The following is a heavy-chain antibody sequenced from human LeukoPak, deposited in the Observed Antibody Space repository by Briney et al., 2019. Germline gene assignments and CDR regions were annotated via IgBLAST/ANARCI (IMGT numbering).Heavy chain of an antibody. CDR2: TNSDGSST. CDR1: GFTFSSYW. J-gene: IGHJ4*02. CDR3: ARGRYGSGSWYFDY. V-gene: IGHV3-74*01. D-gene: IGHD3-10*01. Sequence: GGSLRLSCAASGFTFSSYWMYWVRHAPGKGLVWVSRTNSDGSSTNHADSVKGRFTISRDNAKNTLYLQMNSLRAEDTAVYYCARGRYGSGSWYFDYWGQGTLVTVSS.